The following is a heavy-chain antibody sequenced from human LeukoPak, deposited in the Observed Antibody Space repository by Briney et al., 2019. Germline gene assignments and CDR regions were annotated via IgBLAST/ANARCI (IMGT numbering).Heavy chain of an antibody. J-gene: IGHJ4*02. CDR1: GFSLSTSGVG. CDR3: AHSICDSSGYYYFDY. D-gene: IGHD3-22*01. V-gene: IGHV2-5*01. Sequence: SGPTLVNPTQTLTLTCTFSGFSLSTSGVGVGWIRQPPGKALEWLAFNYWNDDRRYSPSLKSRLTITKDTSKNQVVLTMTNMDPVDTATYYCAHSICDSSGYYYFDYWGQGTLVTVSS. CDR2: NYWNDDR.